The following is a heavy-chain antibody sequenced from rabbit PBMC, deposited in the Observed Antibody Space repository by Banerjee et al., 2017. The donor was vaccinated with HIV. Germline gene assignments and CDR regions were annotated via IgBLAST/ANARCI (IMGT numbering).Heavy chain of an antibody. CDR3: ASHAGISGAYFNL. CDR2: IYGGSSGSS. CDR1: GFSFSSSDW. V-gene: IGHV1S45*01. J-gene: IGHJ4*01. Sequence: QEQLEESGGGLVQPEGSLTLTCTASGFSFSSSDWICWVRQAPGKGLEWIACIYGGSSGSSHYATWAKGRFTISKMPSTTVTLQMTSMTAADTATYFCASHAGISGAYFNLWGPGTLVTVS. D-gene: IGHD8-1*01.